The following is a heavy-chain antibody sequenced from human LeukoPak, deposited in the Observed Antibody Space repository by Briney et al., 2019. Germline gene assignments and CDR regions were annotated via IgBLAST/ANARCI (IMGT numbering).Heavy chain of an antibody. D-gene: IGHD3-10*01. CDR1: GGSFSGYY. CDR3: ARDGSSGSYYNNYDY. CDR2: INHSGST. Sequence: SETLSLTCAVYGGSFSGYYWSWIRQPPGKGLEWIGEINHSGSTNYNPSLKSRVTISVDTSKNQFSLKLSSVTAADTAVYYCARDGSSGSYYNNYDYWGQGTLVTVSS. V-gene: IGHV4-34*01. J-gene: IGHJ4*02.